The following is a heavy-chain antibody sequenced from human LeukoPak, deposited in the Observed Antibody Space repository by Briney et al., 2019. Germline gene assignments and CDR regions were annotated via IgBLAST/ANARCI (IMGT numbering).Heavy chain of an antibody. Sequence: ASVKVSCKVSGYTLTKLSMHWVRQAPGKGLEWMGGFDPEDGETIYAQKFQGRVTMTEDTSTDTAYMELSSLRSEDTAVYYCATVHRMATEAYYFDYWGQGTLVTVSS. CDR1: GYTLTKLS. V-gene: IGHV1-24*01. CDR3: ATVHRMATEAYYFDY. D-gene: IGHD5-24*01. CDR2: FDPEDGET. J-gene: IGHJ4*02.